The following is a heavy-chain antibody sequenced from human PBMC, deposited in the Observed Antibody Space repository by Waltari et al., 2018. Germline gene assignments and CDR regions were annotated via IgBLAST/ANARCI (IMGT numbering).Heavy chain of an antibody. CDR2: IYTRGST. J-gene: IGHJ4*02. Sequence: QVQLQESGPGLVKPSQTLSLTCTVSGGSISSGSSYWSWIRQPAGKGLEWIGRIYTRGSTNYNPSLKSRVTISVDTSKNQFSLKLSSVTAADTAVYYCARAYCGGDCSVRTGPYYFDYWGQGTLVTVSS. V-gene: IGHV4-61*02. D-gene: IGHD2-21*02. CDR1: GGSISSGSSY. CDR3: ARAYCGGDCSVRTGPYYFDY.